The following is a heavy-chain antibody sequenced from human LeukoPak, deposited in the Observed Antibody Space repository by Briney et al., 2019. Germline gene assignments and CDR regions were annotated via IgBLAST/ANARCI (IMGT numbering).Heavy chain of an antibody. D-gene: IGHD3-10*01. CDR2: ISGSGGST. CDR1: GFTFSSYA. J-gene: IGHJ4*02. V-gene: IGHV3-23*01. Sequence: GGSLRLSCAASGFTFSSYAMSWVRQAPGKGLEWVSAISGSGGSTYYADSVKGRFTISRGNSKNTLYLQMNSLRAEDTAVYYCAKVTDYYGSGLIFDYWGQGTLVTVSS. CDR3: AKVTDYYGSGLIFDY.